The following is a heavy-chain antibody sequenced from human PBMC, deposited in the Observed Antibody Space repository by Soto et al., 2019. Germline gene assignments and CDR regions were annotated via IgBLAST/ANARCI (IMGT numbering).Heavy chain of an antibody. V-gene: IGHV3-48*03. CDR2: ITSTGSTR. Sequence: PGGSLRLSCAASGFTFSSYEMNWVRQAPGKGLEWVSDITSTGSTRYYADSVKGRFTISRDKGTNSLYLQMNSLRAEDTAVYYCGRGYCTRGACYCNFDYWGQGTLVTVSS. CDR1: GFTFSSYE. J-gene: IGHJ4*02. CDR3: GRGYCTRGACYCNFDY. D-gene: IGHD2-8*02.